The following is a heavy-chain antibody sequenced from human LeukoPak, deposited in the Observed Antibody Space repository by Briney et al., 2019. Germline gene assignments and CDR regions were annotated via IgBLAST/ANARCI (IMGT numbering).Heavy chain of an antibody. Sequence: SETLSLTCTVSGGSISGSNYYRGWIRQPPGKGLEWIGGIYHTGSTHYNPSLKSRVTISVDTSKNQLSLRLKSVAAADTAMYYCILGGKLDYWGQGILVTVSS. CDR2: IYHTGST. CDR3: ILGGKLDY. D-gene: IGHD3-10*01. J-gene: IGHJ4*02. CDR1: GGSISGSNYY. V-gene: IGHV4-39*01.